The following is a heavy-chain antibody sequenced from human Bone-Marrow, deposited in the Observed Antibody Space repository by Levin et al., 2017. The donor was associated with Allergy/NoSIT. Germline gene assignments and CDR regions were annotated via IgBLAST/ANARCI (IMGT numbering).Heavy chain of an antibody. CDR1: GGSINSGDSY. V-gene: IGHV4-30-4*01. J-gene: IGHJ4*02. CDR3: ARLSFTFYDISTGYYSPSVTFDY. CDR2: IYYSGST. Sequence: SETLSLTCNVSGGSINSGDSYWSWIRQPPGMGLEWIGYIYYSGSTYYNPSLKSRITISIDTSKSQFSLQLSSVTAADTAVYYCARLSFTFYDISTGYYSPSVTFDYWGQGTLVTVSS. D-gene: IGHD3-9*01.